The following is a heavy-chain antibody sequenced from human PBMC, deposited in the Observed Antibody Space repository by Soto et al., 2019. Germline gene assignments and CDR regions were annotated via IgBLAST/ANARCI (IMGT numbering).Heavy chain of an antibody. J-gene: IGHJ4*02. CDR2: IYYSGST. V-gene: IGHV4-61*01. CDR1: GGSVSSGSYY. D-gene: IGHD6-13*01. CDR3: ARVGRIAAAGGHFDY. Sequence: SETLSLTCTVSGGSVSSGSYYWSWIRQPPGKGLEWIGYIYYSGSTNYNPSLKSRVTISVDTSKNQFSLKLSSVTAADTAVYYCARVGRIAAAGGHFDYWGQGTLVTVSS.